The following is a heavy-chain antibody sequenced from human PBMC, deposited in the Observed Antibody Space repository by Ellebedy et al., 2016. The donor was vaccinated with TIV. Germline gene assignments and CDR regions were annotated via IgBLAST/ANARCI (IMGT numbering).Heavy chain of an antibody. J-gene: IGHJ6*02. Sequence: ASVKVSCKASGYTFTGYYMHWVRQAPGQGLEWMGWINPNSGGTNYAQKFQGWVTMTRDTSISTAYVELSRLRSDDTAVYYCARAPDCYYYAMDVWGQGTTVTVSS. CDR3: ARAPDCYYYAMDV. V-gene: IGHV1-2*04. CDR2: INPNSGGT. CDR1: GYTFTGYY.